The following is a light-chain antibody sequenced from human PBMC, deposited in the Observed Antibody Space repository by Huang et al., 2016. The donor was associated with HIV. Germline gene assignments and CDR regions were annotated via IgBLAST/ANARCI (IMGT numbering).Light chain of an antibody. CDR3: MQRTQRPLT. Sequence: DIVMTQTPLSLSVTPGQPASISCKSSQSLLHSDGETYLYWYLHKPGQSPQLLIYEVSNRFAGGPDRFSGSGSGTDFTLRISRVEAEDVGVYYCMQRTQRPLTFGGGTKVEIK. CDR1: QSLLHSDGETY. V-gene: IGKV2D-29*02. CDR2: EVS. J-gene: IGKJ4*01.